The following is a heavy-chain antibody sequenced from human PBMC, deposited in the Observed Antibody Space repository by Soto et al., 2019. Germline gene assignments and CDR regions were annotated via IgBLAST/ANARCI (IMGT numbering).Heavy chain of an antibody. Sequence: SETLSLTWSVSGGSISSSSYYWGWVRQPPGKGLEWMGSIYYSGSTYYNPSLKSRVTISVDTSKNQFSLKLSSVTAADTAVYYCARLGSSGGSCYYFDYSRPGTRFTVSS. CDR2: IYYSGST. D-gene: IGHD2-15*01. V-gene: IGHV4-39*01. J-gene: IGHJ4*02. CDR1: GGSISSSSYY. CDR3: ARLGSSGGSCYYFDY.